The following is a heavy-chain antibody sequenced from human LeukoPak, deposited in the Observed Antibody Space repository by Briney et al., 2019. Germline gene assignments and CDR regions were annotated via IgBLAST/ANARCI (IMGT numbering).Heavy chain of an antibody. CDR2: IWFDGTNK. D-gene: IGHD2-2*01. V-gene: IGHV3-33*01. Sequence: GGSLRLSCAASGFTLSNYGMHWVRQAPGKGLEWVAVIWFDGTNKHYADSVMGRFTISRDNSKNTLSLQMNSLRAEDTAVYYCARDSCSTTSCYGHWFDPWGQGTPVTVSS. CDR1: GFTLSNYG. J-gene: IGHJ5*02. CDR3: ARDSCSTTSCYGHWFDP.